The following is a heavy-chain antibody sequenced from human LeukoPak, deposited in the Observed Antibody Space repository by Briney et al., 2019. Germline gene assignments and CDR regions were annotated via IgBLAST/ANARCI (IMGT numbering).Heavy chain of an antibody. CDR3: ARSVAARTGGIYFQH. Sequence: PSETLSLTCTVSGGSISSYYWSWIRQPPGKGLEWIGYIYYSGSTNYNPSLKSRVTISVDTSKNQFSLKLSSVTAADTAVYYCARSVAARTGGIYFQHWGQGTLVTVSS. J-gene: IGHJ1*01. CDR1: GGSISSYY. D-gene: IGHD6-6*01. CDR2: IYYSGST. V-gene: IGHV4-59*01.